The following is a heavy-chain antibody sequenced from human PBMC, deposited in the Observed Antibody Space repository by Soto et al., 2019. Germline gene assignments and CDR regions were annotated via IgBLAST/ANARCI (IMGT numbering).Heavy chain of an antibody. CDR1: GFTFSNAW. V-gene: IGHV3-15*01. CDR2: IKSKTEGGTT. CDR3: TTDARGRYYYDSRGTIDY. D-gene: IGHD3-22*01. J-gene: IGHJ4*02. Sequence: GGSLRLSCAASGFTFSNAWMSWVRQAPGKGLEWGGRIKSKTEGGTTDYSAPVKGRFTISRDDSKNTLYLQMNSLKTEDPAVYYCTTDARGRYYYDSRGTIDYWGKGTLVTVSS.